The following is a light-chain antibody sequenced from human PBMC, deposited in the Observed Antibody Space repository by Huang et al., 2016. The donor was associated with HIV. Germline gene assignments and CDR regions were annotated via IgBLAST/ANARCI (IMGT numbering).Light chain of an antibody. CDR3: HQSRSFPYT. CDR2: YAS. J-gene: IGKJ2*01. CDR1: QSIGNS. V-gene: IGKV6-21*02. Sequence: DIVLTQSPDFQSVTPKEKVTITCQASQSIGNSLHWYQQNPGQSPSLLIKYASQSISGVPSRFSGSGFGTDFTLTINSLESEDAATYYCHQSRSFPYTFGQGTRLEIK.